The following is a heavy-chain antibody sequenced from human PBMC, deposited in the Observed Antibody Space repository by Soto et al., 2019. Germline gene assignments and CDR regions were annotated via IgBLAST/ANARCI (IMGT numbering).Heavy chain of an antibody. Sequence: GGSLRLSCAASGFTFGRYWMHWVRQAPGKGLVWVSRINSDGSSTSYADSVKGRFTISRDDAKNTLFLQMNSLRAEDTAVFYCARGKSDYPYPYYFDYWGQGTLVTVSS. CDR2: INSDGSST. D-gene: IGHD4-17*01. CDR3: ARGKSDYPYPYYFDY. V-gene: IGHV3-74*01. J-gene: IGHJ4*02. CDR1: GFTFGRYW.